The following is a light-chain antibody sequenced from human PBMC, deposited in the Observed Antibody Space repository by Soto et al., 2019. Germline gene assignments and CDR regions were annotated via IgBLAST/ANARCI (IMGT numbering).Light chain of an antibody. Sequence: EVVLTQSPGTLSLSPGDRATLSCRASQSVSSNYLAWYQQKPGQAPRLLIYAASNRATGIPDRFSGGGSGTDFTLTISRLEPEDFAVYYCQQYGSSPPVTFGPGTKVDI. J-gene: IGKJ3*01. CDR1: QSVSSNY. CDR2: AAS. CDR3: QQYGSSPPVT. V-gene: IGKV3-20*01.